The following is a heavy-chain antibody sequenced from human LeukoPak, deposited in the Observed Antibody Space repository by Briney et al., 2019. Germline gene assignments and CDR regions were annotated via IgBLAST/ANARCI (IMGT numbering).Heavy chain of an antibody. V-gene: IGHV3-66*01. CDR2: IYSGGST. Sequence: GGSLRLSCAASGFTVSSTYMSWVRQTPGKGLEWVSVIYSGGSTYYADSVKGRYTISRDNSKNTLYLQMDSLRAEDTAVYYCARDLLEWYFDYWGQGTLVTVSS. J-gene: IGHJ4*02. CDR3: ARDLLEWYFDY. CDR1: GFTVSSTY. D-gene: IGHD3-3*01.